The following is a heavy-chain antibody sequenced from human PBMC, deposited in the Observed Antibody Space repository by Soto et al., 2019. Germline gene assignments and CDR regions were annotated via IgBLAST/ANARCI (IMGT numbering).Heavy chain of an antibody. CDR3: AKEDPSGRYSLDY. J-gene: IGHJ4*02. CDR1: GFTFVGYG. V-gene: IGHV3-30*18. CDR2: ISYYGTNE. Sequence: GGSLRLSCEASGFTFVGYGIHFVRHSPGKGLEWVAVISYYGTNEYYEDSVKGRFTISRDNSKNTLYLQMNSLRIEDTAVYFCAKEDPSGRYSLDYWGQGSQVTVSS. D-gene: IGHD1-26*01.